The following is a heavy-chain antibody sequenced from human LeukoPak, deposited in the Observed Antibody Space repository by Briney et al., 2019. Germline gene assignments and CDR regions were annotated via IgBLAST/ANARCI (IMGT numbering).Heavy chain of an antibody. CDR2: ISAYNGNT. V-gene: IGHV1-18*01. CDR1: GYTVTSYG. Sequence: ASVKVSCKASGYTVTSYGISWVRQAPGQGLEWMGWISAYNGNTNYAQKLQGRVTMTTDTSTSTVYMELRSLRSDDTAVYYCARDRRYYYDSSGYRAFDYWGQGTLVTVSS. J-gene: IGHJ4*02. CDR3: ARDRRYYYDSSGYRAFDY. D-gene: IGHD3-22*01.